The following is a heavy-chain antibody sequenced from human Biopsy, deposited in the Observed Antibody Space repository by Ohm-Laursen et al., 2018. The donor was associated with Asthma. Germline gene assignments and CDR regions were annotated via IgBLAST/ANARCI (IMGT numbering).Heavy chain of an antibody. CDR2: IHNSGNT. D-gene: IGHD5-18*01. Sequence: SDTLSLTCTVSGGSISSDYWSWLRQSPGKGLEWIGYIHNSGNTNYNPSLKSRVTISLDTSKNHFSLRLSFVTAADTAVYFCARGQGRGIQLWSLDPWGPGTLVTVSS. CDR1: GGSISSDY. CDR3: ARGQGRGIQLWSLDP. J-gene: IGHJ5*02. V-gene: IGHV4-59*07.